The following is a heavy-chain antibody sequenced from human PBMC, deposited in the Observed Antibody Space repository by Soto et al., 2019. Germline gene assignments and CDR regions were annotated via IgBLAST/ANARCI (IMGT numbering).Heavy chain of an antibody. CDR2: MYPGDSDT. V-gene: IGHV5-51*01. J-gene: IGHJ4*01. CDR1: GYDFNTNW. CDR3: ARLPRGCNKTSCYYADH. D-gene: IGHD2-2*01. Sequence: VESLKISCMGSGYDFNTNWFGWVRQLPGKGLEWVGIMYPGDSDTRYNPSLQGHVTLSADVTVSTAFLQWRSLKTSDTGMYFCARLPRGCNKTSCYYADHWGHGTQVTVSS.